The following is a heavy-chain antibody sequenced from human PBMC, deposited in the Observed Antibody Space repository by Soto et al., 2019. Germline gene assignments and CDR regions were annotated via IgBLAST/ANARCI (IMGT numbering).Heavy chain of an antibody. Sequence: ASVKVSCKASGYTFTSYDINWVRQATGQGLEWMGWMNPNSGNTGYAQRFQGRVTMTRNTSISTAYMELSSLRSEDTAVYYCARGFSSSWYIGKDYYGMDVWGQGTTVTVSS. D-gene: IGHD6-13*01. CDR1: GYTFTSYD. V-gene: IGHV1-8*01. J-gene: IGHJ6*02. CDR2: MNPNSGNT. CDR3: ARGFSSSWYIGKDYYGMDV.